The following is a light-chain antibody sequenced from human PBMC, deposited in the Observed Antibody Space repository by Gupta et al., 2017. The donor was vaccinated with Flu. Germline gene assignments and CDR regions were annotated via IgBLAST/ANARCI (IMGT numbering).Light chain of an antibody. CDR3: LLYYGGAMV. Sequence: QLVVSPEPALPVSPGGTVTLTCASDTGAVTSVYYASWFQQKPGQAPRPLIYSTDNKHSWTPARFSGSLLGDKAALTLSGVQPEDEAEYYCLLYYGGAMVFGGGPKVTVL. CDR1: TGAVTSVYY. J-gene: IGLJ2*01. CDR2: STD. V-gene: IGLV7-43*01.